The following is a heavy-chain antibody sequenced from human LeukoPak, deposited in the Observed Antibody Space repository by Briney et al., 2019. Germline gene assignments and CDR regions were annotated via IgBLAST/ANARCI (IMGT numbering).Heavy chain of an antibody. CDR3: TTAPRYDSSGYQGFDY. CDR1: GFTFSNAW. Sequence: GGSLRLSCAASGFTFSNAWMNWVRQAPGKGLEWVGRIKTKTDGGTSDYAAPVKGRFTISRDDSKNTLYLQMNSLKTEDTAVYYCTTAPRYDSSGYQGFDYWGQETLVTVSS. J-gene: IGHJ4*02. V-gene: IGHV3-15*01. CDR2: IKTKTDGGTS. D-gene: IGHD3-22*01.